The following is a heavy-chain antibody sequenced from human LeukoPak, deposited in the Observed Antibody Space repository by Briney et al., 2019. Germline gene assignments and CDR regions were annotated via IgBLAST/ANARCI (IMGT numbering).Heavy chain of an antibody. J-gene: IGHJ4*02. CDR2: INPNSGGT. D-gene: IGHD1-1*01. CDR3: ARESRDTAWSLDL. CDR1: GYTFTGYY. V-gene: IGHV1-2*02. Sequence: ASVKVSCKTSGYTFTGYYMHWVRQAPGQGLEWMGWINPNSGGTNFAQKFQGRVTMTRDTSINTVYMELSSLGSDDTAVYYCARESRDTAWSLDLWGQGTLVTVSS.